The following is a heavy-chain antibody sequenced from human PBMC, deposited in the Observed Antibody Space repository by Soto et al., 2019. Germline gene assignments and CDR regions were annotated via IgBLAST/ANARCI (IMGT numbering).Heavy chain of an antibody. V-gene: IGHV4-4*02. CDR2: ILHSGTT. Sequence: SETLSLTCAVAGGSISSSNWWQWVRQPPGKGLEWIGEILHSGTTNYNPSLKSRVAISVDTSNNQFSLKLTSVTAADTAVYYCARVHVMVVAGSTFDYWGHGTLVTSPQ. CDR1: GGSISSSNW. D-gene: IGHD6-19*01. J-gene: IGHJ4*01. CDR3: ARVHVMVVAGSTFDY.